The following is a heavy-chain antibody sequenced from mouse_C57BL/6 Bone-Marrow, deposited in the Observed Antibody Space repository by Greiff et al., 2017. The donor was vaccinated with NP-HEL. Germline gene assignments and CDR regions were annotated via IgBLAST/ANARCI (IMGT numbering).Heavy chain of an antibody. Sequence: VKLMESGPELVKPGASVKISCKASGYSFTSYYIHWVKQRPGQGLEWIGWIYPGSGNTKYNEKFKGKATLTADTSSSTAYMQLSSLTSEDSAVYYCAAYYDDYYAMDYWGQGTSVTVSS. D-gene: IGHD2-4*01. V-gene: IGHV1-66*01. CDR2: IYPGSGNT. CDR1: GYSFTSYY. CDR3: AAYYDDYYAMDY. J-gene: IGHJ4*01.